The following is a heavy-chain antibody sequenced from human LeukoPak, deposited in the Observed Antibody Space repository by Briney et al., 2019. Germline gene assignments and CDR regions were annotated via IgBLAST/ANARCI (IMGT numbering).Heavy chain of an antibody. J-gene: IGHJ3*02. CDR2: IYTSGST. CDR1: GGSISSYY. CDR3: ARVLSDYGDYLSDDAFDI. V-gene: IGHV4-4*07. D-gene: IGHD4-17*01. Sequence: SETLSLTCTVSGGSISSYYWSWIRQPAGKGLEWIGRIYTSGSTNYNPSLKSRVTMSVDTSKNQFSLKLSSVTAADTAVYYCARVLSDYGDYLSDDAFDIWGQGTMVTVSS.